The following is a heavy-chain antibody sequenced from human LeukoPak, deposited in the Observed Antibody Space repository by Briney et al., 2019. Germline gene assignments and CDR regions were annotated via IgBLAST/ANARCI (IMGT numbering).Heavy chain of an antibody. CDR1: GFIFSSYT. V-gene: IGHV3-23*01. J-gene: IGHJ4*02. D-gene: IGHD3-22*01. CDR3: AKKTYYYDSNAYGSYYFDY. CDR2: ITGSGSST. Sequence: GGSLRLSCAASGFIFSSYTMSWVRQAPGKGLEWVSAITGSGSSTYYADSVKGRFTISRDNPKSTLDLQMNGLRAGDTAVYYCAKKTYYYDSNAYGSYYFDYWGQGTLVTVSS.